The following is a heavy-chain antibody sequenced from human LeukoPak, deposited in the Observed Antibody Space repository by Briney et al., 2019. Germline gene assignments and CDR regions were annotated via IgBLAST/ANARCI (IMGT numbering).Heavy chain of an antibody. J-gene: IGHJ6*03. CDR1: GFTFYDYG. Sequence: GGSLRLSCAASGFTFYDYGMSWVRQAPGKGREGVSGINWKGGSTIYADSVKGRFTISRDNAKNSLYLQMNSLRAEDTALYYCARGPYYMDVWGKGTPVTISS. V-gene: IGHV3-20*04. CDR2: INWKGGST. CDR3: ARGPYYMDV.